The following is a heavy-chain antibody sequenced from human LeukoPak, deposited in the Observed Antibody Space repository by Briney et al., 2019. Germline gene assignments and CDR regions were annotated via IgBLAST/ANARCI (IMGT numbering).Heavy chain of an antibody. V-gene: IGHV3-74*01. D-gene: IGHD5-12*01. CDR1: GFTFSSYW. CDR3: VGGPSGYINY. CDR2: INSDGSYT. Sequence: GGSLRLSCAASGFTFSSYWMHWVRQAPGKGLVWVSRINSDGSYTSYADSVKGRFTISRDNAKNTLYLQMNSLRAEDTAVYYCVGGPSGYINYWGQGTLVTVSS. J-gene: IGHJ4*02.